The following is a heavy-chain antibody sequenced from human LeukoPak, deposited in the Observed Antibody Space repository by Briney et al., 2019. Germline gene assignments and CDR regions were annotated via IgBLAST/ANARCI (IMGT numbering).Heavy chain of an antibody. CDR1: GGSFSGYY. J-gene: IGHJ3*02. Sequence: SETLSLTCAVYGGSFSGYYWSWIRQPPGKGLEWIGEINHSGSTNYNPSLKSRVTISVDTSKNQFSLKLSSVTAADTAVYYCARHPSSKYAFDIWGQGTMVTVSS. V-gene: IGHV4-34*01. CDR2: INHSGST. CDR3: ARHPSSKYAFDI. D-gene: IGHD6-19*01.